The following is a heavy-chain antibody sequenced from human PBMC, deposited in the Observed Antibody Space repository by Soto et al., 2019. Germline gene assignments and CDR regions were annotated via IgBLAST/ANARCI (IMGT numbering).Heavy chain of an antibody. J-gene: IGHJ4*02. CDR2: IIPIFGTA. V-gene: IGHV1-69*01. CDR3: ARDVWGYSSSPSHFDY. D-gene: IGHD6-13*01. Sequence: QVQLVQSGAEVKKPGSSVKVSCNASGGTFSSYAISWVRQAPGQGLEWMGGIIPIFGTANYAQKFQGRVTITADESTSTAYMELSSLRSEDSAVYYCARDVWGYSSSPSHFDYWGQGTLVTVSS. CDR1: GGTFSSYA.